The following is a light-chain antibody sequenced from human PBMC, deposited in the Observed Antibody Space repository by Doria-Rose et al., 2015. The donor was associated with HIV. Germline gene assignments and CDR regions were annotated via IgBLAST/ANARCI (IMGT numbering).Light chain of an antibody. J-gene: IGKJ5*01. CDR1: QSVSTD. V-gene: IGKV3-15*01. Sequence: TQPPETLSVSPGESATLSCRASQSVSTDLAWYQHKPGQAPRLLIWGASTWATGIPARFSGSGSGTEFTLTISSLQSEDFAIYFCHQYNNWPTFGQGTRLDIK. CDR2: GAS. CDR3: HQYNNWPT.